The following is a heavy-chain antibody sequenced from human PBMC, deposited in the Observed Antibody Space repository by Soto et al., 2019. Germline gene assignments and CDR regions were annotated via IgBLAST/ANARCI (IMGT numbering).Heavy chain of an antibody. J-gene: IGHJ4*02. CDR1: GFTFDDHA. D-gene: IGHD6-19*01. CDR3: AKDVSSGWYEQYYS. Sequence: EVQLVESGGGLVQPGRSLRLSCAASGFTFDDHAMHWVRQPPGKGLEWVSGISWNGGSIGYADSVKGRFTISRDNAKNSLYLQMNSLRAEDTALYYCAKDVSSGWYEQYYSWGQGTLVTVSS. CDR2: ISWNGGSI. V-gene: IGHV3-9*01.